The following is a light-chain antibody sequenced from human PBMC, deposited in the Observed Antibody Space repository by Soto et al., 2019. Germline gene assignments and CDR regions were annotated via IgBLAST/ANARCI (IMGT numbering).Light chain of an antibody. CDR1: QGISTY. Sequence: DIQMTQSPSSLSESAGDRVTITCRASQGISTYLNWYQQKPGKAPKLLIYAASSLQSGVSSRFSGSGSETDFTLTISSLQPEDFATYSCQQSYSTTWTFGQGTKVDIK. J-gene: IGKJ1*01. CDR2: AAS. CDR3: QQSYSTTWT. V-gene: IGKV1-39*01.